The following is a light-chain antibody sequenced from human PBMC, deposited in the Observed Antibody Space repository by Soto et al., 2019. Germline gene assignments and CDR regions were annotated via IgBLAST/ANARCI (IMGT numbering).Light chain of an antibody. Sequence: DIVVTQSPGTLSLSPGERATLSCWASQSVSSNYLAWYQQKPGQAPRLLIYGASFRATGIPDRFSGSGSGTDFTLTISRLEPEDFAVYYCQQYGSSPYTFGQGTKLEIK. V-gene: IGKV3-20*01. J-gene: IGKJ2*01. CDR3: QQYGSSPYT. CDR1: QSVSSNY. CDR2: GAS.